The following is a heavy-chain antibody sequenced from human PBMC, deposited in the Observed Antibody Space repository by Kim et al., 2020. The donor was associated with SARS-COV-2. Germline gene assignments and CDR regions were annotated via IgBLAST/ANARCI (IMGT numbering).Heavy chain of an antibody. CDR3: ARSSSEIEAARIGIYLHQ. J-gene: IGHJ1*01. D-gene: IGHD6-13*01. CDR2: LSHDGRQ. Sequence: WGSLRLSCAASGITISNYWMTWVRQAPGKGLEWVASLSHDGRQFCVDSLKGRFTIYRDNAKNSLFLQMNSLRAEDTAVYYCARSSSEIEAARIGIYLHQWGQGTLVSVSS. V-gene: IGHV3-7*01. CDR1: GITISNYW.